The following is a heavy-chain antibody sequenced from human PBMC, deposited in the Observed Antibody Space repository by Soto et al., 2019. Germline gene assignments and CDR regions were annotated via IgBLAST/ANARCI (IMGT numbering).Heavy chain of an antibody. D-gene: IGHD4-17*01. Sequence: QVQLVQSGAEVKKPGASVKVSCKASGYTFTTYGITWVRQAPGQGLAWMGWISAYSGNTNYAEKLQGRRSVTTDTPTNTAYMDLRSLRSDDTAVYYCARVVKAGDDGDYGRYYLDYWGHGTLVTVSS. J-gene: IGHJ4*01. CDR1: GYTFTTYG. V-gene: IGHV1-18*04. CDR2: ISAYSGNT. CDR3: ARVVKAGDDGDYGRYYLDY.